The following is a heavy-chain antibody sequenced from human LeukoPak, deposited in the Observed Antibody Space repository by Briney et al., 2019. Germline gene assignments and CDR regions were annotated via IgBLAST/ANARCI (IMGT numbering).Heavy chain of an antibody. CDR2: FSSSGTTI. Sequence: PGGSLRLSCAVSGFTFSDYYMSWIRQAPGKGLEWVSYFSSSGTTIYYADSVKGRFTISRDNAKNSLYLQMNSLRAEDTAVYYCAKPPLYCSSTSCRYSFDYWGQGTLVTVSS. V-gene: IGHV3-11*01. CDR1: GFTFSDYY. J-gene: IGHJ4*02. CDR3: AKPPLYCSSTSCRYSFDY. D-gene: IGHD2-2*01.